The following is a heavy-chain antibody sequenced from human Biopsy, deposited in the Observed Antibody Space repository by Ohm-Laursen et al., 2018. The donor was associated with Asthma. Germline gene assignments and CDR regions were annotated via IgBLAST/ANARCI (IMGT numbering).Heavy chain of an antibody. CDR2: IYYSGST. CDR1: YGSITSGGYY. D-gene: IGHD3-22*01. J-gene: IGHJ4*02. CDR3: ARAQDYYDSRGYYRSFDY. V-gene: IGHV4-31*03. Sequence: TLSLTCTVSYGSITSGGYYWTWIRQHRGKGLEWIGFIYYSGSTYYNPSLKSRVSISIDTSKNQFSLKLSSVTAADTAVYYCARAQDYYDSRGYYRSFDYWGQGTLVTVSS.